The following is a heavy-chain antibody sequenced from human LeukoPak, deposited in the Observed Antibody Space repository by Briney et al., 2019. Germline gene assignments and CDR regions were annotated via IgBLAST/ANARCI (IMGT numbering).Heavy chain of an antibody. D-gene: IGHD2-2*01. V-gene: IGHV1-2*02. J-gene: IGHJ6*02. CDR2: INPNSGGT. CDR3: ARDSTAYYYYYYGMDV. CDR1: GYTFTGYY. Sequence: ASVKVSCKASGYTFTGYYMHWVRQAPGQGLEWMGWINPNSGGTNYAQKFQGRVTMTRDTSISTAYMEVSRLRSDDTAVYYCARDSTAYYYYYYGMDVWGQGTTVTVSS.